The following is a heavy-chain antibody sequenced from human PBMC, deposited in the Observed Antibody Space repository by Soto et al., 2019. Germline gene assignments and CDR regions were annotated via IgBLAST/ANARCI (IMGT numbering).Heavy chain of an antibody. CDR1: RFTFNNYA. D-gene: IGHD3-3*01. Sequence: QDHLVESGGGVVQPGGSLRLSCAASRFTFNNYAMHWVRQAPGKGLEWVAVISYDGTNKYYSDSVRGRFTISRDNSKNPRYLVMHSLRGDDTAVYYSARGGLAFWSGYNASFGNFYVDVWGKGVRVTLSS. V-gene: IGHV3-30-3*01. CDR3: ARGGLAFWSGYNASFGNFYVDV. J-gene: IGHJ6*03. CDR2: ISYDGTNK.